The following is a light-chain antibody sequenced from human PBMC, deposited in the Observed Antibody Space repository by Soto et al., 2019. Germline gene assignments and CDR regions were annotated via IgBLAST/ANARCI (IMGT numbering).Light chain of an antibody. J-gene: IGKJ3*01. CDR2: GAS. CDR3: QQYDNWPGFT. Sequence: EVVMSQSPATLSVSAGERVTLSCRPSQSVSQSVSSKLAWYQQKPGRAPRLLIHGASTRATGIPARFSGSGSGTEFTLTISSLQSEDFAIYYCQQYDNWPGFTFGPGTKVDIK. V-gene: IGKV3-15*01. CDR1: QSVSQSVSSK.